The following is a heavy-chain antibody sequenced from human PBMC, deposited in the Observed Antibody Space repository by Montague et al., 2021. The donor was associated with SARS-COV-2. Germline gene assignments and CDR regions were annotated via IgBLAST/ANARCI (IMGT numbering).Heavy chain of an antibody. J-gene: IGHJ6*03. CDR2: IYYSGST. CDR3: ARDRRGWVQRYYYMDV. Sequence: SETLSLTCTVSGGSISSYYWSWIRQPPGKGLEWIGYIYYSGSTNYNPSLQSRVTISVDTSKNQFSLKLSSVTAADTAVYYCARDRRGWVQRYYYMDVWGKGTTVTVSS. V-gene: IGHV4-59*01. D-gene: IGHD1-1*01. CDR1: GGSISSYY.